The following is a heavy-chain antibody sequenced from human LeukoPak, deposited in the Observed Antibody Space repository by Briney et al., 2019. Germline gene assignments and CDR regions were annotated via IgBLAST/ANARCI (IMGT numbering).Heavy chain of an antibody. J-gene: IGHJ4*02. D-gene: IGHD3-3*01. CDR2: IHSGGST. CDR1: GFTVSSNY. V-gene: IGHV3-66*02. CDR3: ARHYDFWSGYAFFDY. Sequence: PGGSLRLSCAASGFTVSSNYMSWVRQAPGKGLEWVSVIHSGGSTYYADSVKGRFTISRDNSKNTLYLQMNSLRAEDTAVYYCARHYDFWSGYAFFDYWGQGTLVTVSS.